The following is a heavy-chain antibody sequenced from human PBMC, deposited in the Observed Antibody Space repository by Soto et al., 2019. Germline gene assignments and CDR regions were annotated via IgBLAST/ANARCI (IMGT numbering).Heavy chain of an antibody. CDR3: ARGRYGDY. D-gene: IGHD1-1*01. CDR1: GYAFTTYG. V-gene: IGHV1-18*01. Sequence: QVHLVQSGAEVKKPGASVKVSCKGSGYAFTTYGITWVRQAPGQGLEWMGWISALNGNTNYAQKLQGRVTVTRDTSTSTAYEELRSQRSNDTAVDYGARGRYGDYWGQGALVTVSS. J-gene: IGHJ4*02. CDR2: ISALNGNT.